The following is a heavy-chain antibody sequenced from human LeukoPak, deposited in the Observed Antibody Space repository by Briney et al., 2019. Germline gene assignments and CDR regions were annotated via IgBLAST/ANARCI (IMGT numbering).Heavy chain of an antibody. V-gene: IGHV4-34*01. CDR3: ARGRITMVRGWFDP. Sequence: SETLSLTCAVYGGSFSGYYWSWIRQPPGKGLEWIGEINHSGSTNYTPSLKSRVTISVDTSKNQFSLNLTSVTAADTAIYYCARGRITMVRGWFDPWGQGTLVTVSS. CDR2: INHSGST. J-gene: IGHJ5*02. D-gene: IGHD3-10*01. CDR1: GGSFSGYY.